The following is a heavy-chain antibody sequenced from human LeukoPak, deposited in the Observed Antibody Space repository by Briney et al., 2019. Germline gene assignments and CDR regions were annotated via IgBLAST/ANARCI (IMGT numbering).Heavy chain of an antibody. J-gene: IGHJ4*02. V-gene: IGHV1-2*06. CDR2: INPNSGGT. CDR3: ARPGPLRGIGMSVNDY. CDR1: GYTFTGYY. D-gene: IGHD1-26*01. Sequence: ASVTVSCKASGYTFTGYYMHWVRQAPGQGLEWIGRINPNSGGTNYAQKFQGRVTMTRDTSISTAYMELSRLRSDDTAVYYCARPGPLRGIGMSVNDYWGQGTLVTVSS.